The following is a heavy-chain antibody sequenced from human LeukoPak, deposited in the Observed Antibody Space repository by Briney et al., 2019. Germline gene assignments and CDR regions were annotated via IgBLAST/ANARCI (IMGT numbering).Heavy chain of an antibody. CDR2: IYYSGST. J-gene: IGHJ3*02. V-gene: IGHV4-39*01. CDR1: GGSISSSSYY. CDR3: ARHAADGYNSDALDI. Sequence: PSETLSLTCTVSGGSISSSSYYWGWIRQPPGKGLEWIGSIYYSGSTYYNPSLKSRVTISVDTSKNQFSLKLSSVTAADTAVYYCARHAADGYNSDALDIWGQGTMVTVSS. D-gene: IGHD5-24*01.